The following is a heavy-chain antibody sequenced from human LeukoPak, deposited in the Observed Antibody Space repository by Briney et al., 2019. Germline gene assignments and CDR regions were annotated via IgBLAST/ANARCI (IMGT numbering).Heavy chain of an antibody. D-gene: IGHD6-13*01. V-gene: IGHV3-74*01. CDR1: GFTFSSYW. CDR3: ARGSDSSNYYYYYYGMDA. CDR2: INSDGSST. Sequence: GGSLRLSCAASGFTFSSYWMHWVRQAPGKGLVWVSRINSDGSSTSYADSVKGRFTISRDNAKNTLYLQMNSLRAEDTAVYYCARGSDSSNYYYYYYGMDAWGQGTTVTVSS. J-gene: IGHJ6*02.